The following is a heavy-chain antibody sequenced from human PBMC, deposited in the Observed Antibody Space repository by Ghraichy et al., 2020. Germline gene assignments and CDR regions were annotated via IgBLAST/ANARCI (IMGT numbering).Heavy chain of an antibody. CDR3: VKTKSRMVLYYFDL. V-gene: IGHV3-23*01. CDR2: MTATSGST. J-gene: IGHJ4*02. Sequence: GESLRLSCEASGFTFSNFAMAWVRQAPGKEPEWVSAMTATSGSTYYIDSVKGRFAISRDNSRNSLYLQMNSLRAEDTAVYYCVKTKSRMVLYYFDLWGQGTVVSVSS. D-gene: IGHD3-16*01. CDR1: GFTFSNFA.